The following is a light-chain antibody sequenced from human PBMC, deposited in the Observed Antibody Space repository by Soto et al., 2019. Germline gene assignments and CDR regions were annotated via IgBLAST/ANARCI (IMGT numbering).Light chain of an antibody. Sequence: SALTQPASVSGSPGQSITISCTGTSSDVGGYNYVSWYQHHPGKAPKLMIYDVTDRPSGVSNRFSGSKSGNTASLTIAGLHAEDEADYYCPSYTTSSPYLVFGGGTKLTVL. V-gene: IGLV2-14*03. CDR3: PSYTTSSPYLV. J-gene: IGLJ3*02. CDR2: DVT. CDR1: SSDVGGYNY.